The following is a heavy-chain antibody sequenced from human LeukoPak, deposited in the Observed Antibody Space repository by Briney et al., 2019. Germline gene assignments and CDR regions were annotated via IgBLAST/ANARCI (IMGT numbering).Heavy chain of an antibody. CDR2: MNPNSGNT. D-gene: IGHD2-2*01. J-gene: IGHJ6*03. Sequence: ASVKVSCKASGYTFTSYDINWVRQATGQGLEWMGWMNPNSGNTGYAQKFQGRVTMTRNTSISTAYMELSSLRSEDTAVYYCARSDVVVPAAYYYYYYYMDVWGKGTTVTVSS. CDR1: GYTFTSYD. V-gene: IGHV1-8*01. CDR3: ARSDVVVPAAYYYYYYYMDV.